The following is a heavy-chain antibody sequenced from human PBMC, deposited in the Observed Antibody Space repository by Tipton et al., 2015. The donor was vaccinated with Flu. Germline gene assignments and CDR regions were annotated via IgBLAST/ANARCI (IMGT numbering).Heavy chain of an antibody. CDR2: FYFRGTT. V-gene: IGHV4-39*07. CDR3: ARGLSRGAFDV. Sequence: LRLSCTVSDDSITNNKYYWGWIRQPPGKGLEWIGTFYFRGTTHLNPSLRGRVTISADTSNNHFSLTLKSVTAADTAVYYCARGLSRGAFDVWLQGTMVTVSP. D-gene: IGHD3-10*01. J-gene: IGHJ3*01. CDR1: DDSITNNKYY.